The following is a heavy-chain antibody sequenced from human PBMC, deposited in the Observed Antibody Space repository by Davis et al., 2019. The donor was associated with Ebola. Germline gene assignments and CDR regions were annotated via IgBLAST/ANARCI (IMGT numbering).Heavy chain of an antibody. CDR2: ITGSGGST. CDR1: GFTFSSYA. J-gene: IGHJ6*02. V-gene: IGHV3-23*01. D-gene: IGHD3-10*01. Sequence: GESLKISCAASGFTFSSYAMSWFRHAPGKGLEWVSAITGSGGSTYYADYVKGRFTLSRDNSKNTLYLQMNSLRAEDTAVYYCAKTTMVRGVVITWGGMDVWGQGTTVTVSS. CDR3: AKTTMVRGVVITWGGMDV.